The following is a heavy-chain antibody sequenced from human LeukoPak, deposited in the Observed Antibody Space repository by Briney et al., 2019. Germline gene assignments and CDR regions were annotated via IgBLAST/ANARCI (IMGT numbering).Heavy chain of an antibody. Sequence: ASVKVSCKVSGNTLTELSIHWVRQTPGKGLEWLGGFDPEAVKTAYAQKLQGGLTMTEDTSADTAYLELSRLTSDDTAVYYCASGSGVGTMIPDDTFDIWGQGTVVTVSS. D-gene: IGHD3-10*01. CDR1: GNTLTELS. J-gene: IGHJ3*02. CDR2: FDPEAVKT. V-gene: IGHV1-24*01. CDR3: ASGSGVGTMIPDDTFDI.